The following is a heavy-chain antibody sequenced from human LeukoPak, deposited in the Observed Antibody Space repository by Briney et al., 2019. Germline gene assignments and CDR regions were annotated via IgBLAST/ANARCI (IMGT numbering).Heavy chain of an antibody. D-gene: IGHD6-6*01. CDR2: IYTSGST. CDR3: ARMYSSSSSFDY. J-gene: IGHJ4*02. Sequence: SETLSLTCTVSGGSISDYYWSWIRQPPGKGLEWLGYIYTSGSTNYNPSLKSRVTISADTSKNQFSLKLSSVTAADTAVYYCARMYSSSSSFDYWGQGTLVTVSS. CDR1: GGSISDYY. V-gene: IGHV4-4*09.